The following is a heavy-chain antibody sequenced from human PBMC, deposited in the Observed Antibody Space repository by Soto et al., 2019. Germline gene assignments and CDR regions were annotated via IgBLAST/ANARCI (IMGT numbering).Heavy chain of an antibody. CDR2: ISAYNGNT. Sequence: VKVSCKASGYTFTTYGIGWLRQAPGQGLEYMGWISAYNGNTNYAQKFQGRVTMTTETSTRTAYMELRSLRSDDTAVYYCARXXXXNDVYNWFDPWGQGTLVTVSS. J-gene: IGHJ5*02. CDR1: GYTFTTYG. D-gene: IGHD1-1*01. V-gene: IGHV1-18*01. CDR3: ARXXXXNDVYNWFDP.